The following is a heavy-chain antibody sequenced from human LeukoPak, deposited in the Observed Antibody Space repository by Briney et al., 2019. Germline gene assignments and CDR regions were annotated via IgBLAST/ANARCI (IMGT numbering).Heavy chain of an antibody. CDR3: AREGVGKGASDI. CDR2: ISYDGSNQ. Sequence: PGRSLRLSCAASGFTFSSYDMHWVRQAPGKGLEWVAVISYDGSNQYYADSVKGRFTISRDNSKNTLYLQMNSLRAEDTAVYYCAREGVGKGASDIWAKGQWSPSLQ. D-gene: IGHD1-26*01. V-gene: IGHV3-30*04. J-gene: IGHJ3*02. CDR1: GFTFSSYD.